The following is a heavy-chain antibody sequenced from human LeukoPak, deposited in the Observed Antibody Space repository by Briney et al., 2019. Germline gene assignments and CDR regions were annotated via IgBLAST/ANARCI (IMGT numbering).Heavy chain of an antibody. CDR3: ARRSCSSSSCYFEY. CDR2: INPRDGST. Sequence: ASVKVSCKASGYTFTSYYIHWVRQAPEQGLEWMGIINPRDGSTTYAQKFQGRVTMTRDTSTSTVYMDLSSLRSEDTAVYYCARRSCSSSSCYFEYWGQGTLVTVSS. V-gene: IGHV1-46*01. D-gene: IGHD2-2*01. CDR1: GYTFTSYY. J-gene: IGHJ4*02.